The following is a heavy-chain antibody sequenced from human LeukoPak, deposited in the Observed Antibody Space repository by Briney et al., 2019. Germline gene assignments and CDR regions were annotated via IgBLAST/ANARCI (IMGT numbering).Heavy chain of an antibody. Sequence: GGSLRLSCAASGFSFSTYGMHWVRQAPGKGLEWAALIRNDGSNKYYADSVKGRFTISRDNSKSTLYLQINSLRAEDTAVYYCATGDYGDYVHPFDYWGQGTLVTVSS. CDR3: ATGDYGDYVHPFDY. D-gene: IGHD4-17*01. CDR1: GFSFSTYG. J-gene: IGHJ4*02. V-gene: IGHV3-30*02. CDR2: IRNDGSNK.